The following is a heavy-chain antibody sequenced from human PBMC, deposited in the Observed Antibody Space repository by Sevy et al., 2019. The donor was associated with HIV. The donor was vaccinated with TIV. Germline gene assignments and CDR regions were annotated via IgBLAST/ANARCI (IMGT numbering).Heavy chain of an antibody. CDR1: GFMFSRYW. CDR3: ARWGERGYSGYEYFDY. CDR2: IKEDGSEK. V-gene: IGHV3-7*01. Sequence: GGSLRLSCAASGFMFSRYWMSWVRQAPGKGLEWVANIKEDGSEKYYVYSVKGRFTISRDNAKNSLYLQMNSLRAEDTAVYYCARWGERGYSGYEYFDYWGQGTLVTVSS. J-gene: IGHJ4*02. D-gene: IGHD5-12*01.